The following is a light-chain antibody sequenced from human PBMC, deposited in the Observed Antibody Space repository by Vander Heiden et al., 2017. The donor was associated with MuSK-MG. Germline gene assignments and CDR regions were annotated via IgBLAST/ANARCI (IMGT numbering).Light chain of an antibody. CDR2: DAS. CDR3: QQSYSTFWT. J-gene: IGKJ1*01. V-gene: IGKV1-39*01. CDR1: QSTRNY. Sequence: DIQMTQSPSSLSASIGDRVTITCRESQSTRNYLTWYQQKVGDAPKLLIYDASTLQSGVPTRVSGSGSGTDVTLTISSLQPEDVSTYYGQQSYSTFWTFGQGTKVEIK.